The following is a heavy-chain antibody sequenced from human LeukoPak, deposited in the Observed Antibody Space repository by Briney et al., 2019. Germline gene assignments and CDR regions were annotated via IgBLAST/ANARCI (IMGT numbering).Heavy chain of an antibody. D-gene: IGHD5-12*01. CDR2: ISYDGSNK. Sequence: QSGGSLRLSCVASGFTFSSYGMHWDRQAPGKGLEWVAVISYDGSNKYYADSVKGRFTISRDNSKNTLYLQMNSLRAEDTAVYYCAKGLDSGYVYFFDYWGQGTLVTVSS. J-gene: IGHJ4*02. V-gene: IGHV3-30*18. CDR3: AKGLDSGYVYFFDY. CDR1: GFTFSSYG.